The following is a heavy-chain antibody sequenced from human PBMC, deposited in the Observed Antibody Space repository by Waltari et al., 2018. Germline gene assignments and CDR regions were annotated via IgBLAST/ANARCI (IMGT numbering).Heavy chain of an antibody. J-gene: IGHJ4*02. D-gene: IGHD3-3*01. CDR1: GYTFTSYY. CDR2: INPSGGST. Sequence: QVQLVQSGAEVKKPGASVKVSCKASGYTFTSYYMHWVRQAPGQGLGWMGIINPSGGSTSYAQKFQGRVTMTRDTSTSTVYMELSSLRSEDTAVYYCARGTYYDFWSGYHPPYYFDYWGQGTLVTVSS. CDR3: ARGTYYDFWSGYHPPYYFDY. V-gene: IGHV1-46*01.